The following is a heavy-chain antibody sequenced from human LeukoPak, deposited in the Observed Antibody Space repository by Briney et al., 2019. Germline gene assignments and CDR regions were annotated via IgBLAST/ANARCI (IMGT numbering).Heavy chain of an antibody. J-gene: IGHJ4*02. D-gene: IGHD3-22*01. CDR1: GFTFSSHW. V-gene: IGHV3-74*01. Sequence: PGGSLRLSCAASGFTFSSHWMHWVRQAPGKGLVWVSRIKNDGSNVTYADSVKGRFTISRDNAKNALYLQMNSLTAGDTAIYYCVRGNTAIDYWGQGTLVTVSS. CDR3: VRGNTAIDY. CDR2: IKNDGSNV.